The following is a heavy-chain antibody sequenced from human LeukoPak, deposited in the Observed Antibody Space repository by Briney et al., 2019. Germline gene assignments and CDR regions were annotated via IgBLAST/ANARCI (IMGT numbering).Heavy chain of an antibody. CDR3: ARVGYSGYVDY. V-gene: IGHV4-39*07. CDR1: GGSISSSSYY. J-gene: IGHJ4*02. Sequence: SETLSLTCTVSGGSISSSSYYWGWIRQPPGKGLEWIGSIYYSGSTYYNPSLKSRVTISVDTSKNQFSLKLSSVTAADTAVYYCARVGYSGYVDYWGQGTLVTVSS. D-gene: IGHD5-12*01. CDR2: IYYSGST.